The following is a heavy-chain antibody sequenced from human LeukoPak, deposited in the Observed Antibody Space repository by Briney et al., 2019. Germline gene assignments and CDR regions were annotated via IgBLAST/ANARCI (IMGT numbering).Heavy chain of an antibody. CDR2: IIHSGGT. J-gene: IGHJ5*02. D-gene: IGHD6-19*01. CDR3: ARGPLAFRRVAGIFS. V-gene: IGHV4-34*01. CDR1: GGSFNGYS. Sequence: SETLSLTCAVSGGSFNGYSYTWIRQPPGKGLEWIGEIIHSGGTSYNPSLKSRLAISVDTSRKQFSLKLTSVTAADAALYFCARGPLAFRRVAGIFSWGRGTQVTVSS.